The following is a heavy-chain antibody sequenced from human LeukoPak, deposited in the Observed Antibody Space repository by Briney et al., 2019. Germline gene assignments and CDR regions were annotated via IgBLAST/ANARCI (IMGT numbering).Heavy chain of an antibody. CDR1: GVSISSGGYY. Sequence: PSQTLSLTCTVSGVSISSGGYYWSWIRQHPGKGLEWIGYIYYSGSTYYNPSLKSRVTISVDTSKNQFSLKLSSVTAADTAVYYCARDVWPGYFDYWGQGTLVTVSS. V-gene: IGHV4-31*03. D-gene: IGHD2-21*01. CDR3: ARDVWPGYFDY. J-gene: IGHJ4*02. CDR2: IYYSGST.